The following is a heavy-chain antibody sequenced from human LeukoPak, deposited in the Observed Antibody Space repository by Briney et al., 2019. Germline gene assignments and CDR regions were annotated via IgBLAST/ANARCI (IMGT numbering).Heavy chain of an antibody. CDR3: ARTGNSAFDI. Sequence: SETLSLTCTVSGGSVSSGSYYWRWIRQPPGKGLEWIGYIYYSGSTNYNPSLKSRVTISVDTSKNQFSLKLSSVTAADTAVYYCARTGNSAFDIWGQGTMVTVSS. CDR1: GGSVSSGSYY. V-gene: IGHV4-61*01. J-gene: IGHJ3*02. D-gene: IGHD4-23*01. CDR2: IYYSGST.